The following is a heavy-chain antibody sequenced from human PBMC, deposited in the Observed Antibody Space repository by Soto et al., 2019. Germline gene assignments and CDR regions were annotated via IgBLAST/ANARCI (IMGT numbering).Heavy chain of an antibody. D-gene: IGHD6-25*01. V-gene: IGHV1-3*01. CDR1: GYTFTSYY. CDR3: ARDNSRTFPAAPGENKSNSSGWWFEP. Sequence: GASVKVSCKASGYTFTSYYMHWMRQAPGQRLEWMGWINAGNGNTKIPQKFQGRVTITRDTSASTAYMEVSSLRSEDTAVYYCARDNSRTFPAAPGENKSNSSGWWFEPWGRGSLVTVSS. CDR2: INAGNGNT. J-gene: IGHJ5*02.